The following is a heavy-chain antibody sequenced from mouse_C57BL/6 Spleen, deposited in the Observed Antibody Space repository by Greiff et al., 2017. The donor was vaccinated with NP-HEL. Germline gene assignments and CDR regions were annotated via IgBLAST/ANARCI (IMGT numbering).Heavy chain of an antibody. Sequence: QVQLKQSGAELVKPGASVKLSCKASGYTFTSYWMHWVKQRPGQGLEWIGMIHPNSGSTNYNEKFKSKATLTVDKSSSTAYMQLSSLTSEDSAVYYCARKRIYYGNYEEGAMDYWGQGTSVTVSS. V-gene: IGHV1-64*01. CDR3: ARKRIYYGNYEEGAMDY. D-gene: IGHD2-1*01. J-gene: IGHJ4*01. CDR2: IHPNSGST. CDR1: GYTFTSYW.